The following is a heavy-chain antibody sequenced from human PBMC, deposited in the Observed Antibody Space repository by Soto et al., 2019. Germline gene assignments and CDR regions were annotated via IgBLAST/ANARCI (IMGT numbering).Heavy chain of an antibody. J-gene: IGHJ4*02. V-gene: IGHV4-31*11. CDR1: GGSISSGGYS. D-gene: IGHD3-9*01. CDR3: ARGGLRYFDWFNY. CDR2: IYYSGST. Sequence: SETLSLTCAVSGGSISSGGYSWSWIRQQPGKGLEWIGYIYYSGSTYYNPSLKSRVTISVDRSKNQFSLKLSSVTAADTAVYYCARGGLRYFDWFNYWGQGTLVTVSS.